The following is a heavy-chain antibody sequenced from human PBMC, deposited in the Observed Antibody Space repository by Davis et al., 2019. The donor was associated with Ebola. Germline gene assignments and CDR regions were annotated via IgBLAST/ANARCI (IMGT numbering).Heavy chain of an antibody. CDR1: GFTFSSYA. D-gene: IGHD2-8*01. CDR3: AKRGRDCTNGVCYSY. V-gene: IGHV3-23*01. CDR2: ISGSAGVT. J-gene: IGHJ4*02. Sequence: GESLKISCAASGFTFSSYALSWVRQAPGKGLEWVSAISGSAGVTYYADSVKGRFTISRDNSKNTLFLQMNSLRVEDTAVYYCAKRGRDCTNGVCYSYWGQGTLVTVSS.